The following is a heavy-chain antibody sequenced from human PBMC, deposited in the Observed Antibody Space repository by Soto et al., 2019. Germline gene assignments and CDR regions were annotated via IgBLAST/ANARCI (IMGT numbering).Heavy chain of an antibody. Sequence: QVQLVESGGGVVQPGRSLRLSCAASGFTFSSYGMHWVRQAPGKGLEWVAVIWYDGSNKYYADSVKGRFTISRDNSKNTLHLQMNSLRAEDTSVYYCARDLGDIVVVPAAIYGMDVWGQGTTVTVSS. D-gene: IGHD2-2*01. CDR3: ARDLGDIVVVPAAIYGMDV. CDR2: IWYDGSNK. V-gene: IGHV3-33*01. J-gene: IGHJ6*02. CDR1: GFTFSSYG.